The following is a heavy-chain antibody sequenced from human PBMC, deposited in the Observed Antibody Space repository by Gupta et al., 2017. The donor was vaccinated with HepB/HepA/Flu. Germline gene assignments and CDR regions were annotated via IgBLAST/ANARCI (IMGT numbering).Heavy chain of an antibody. CDR2: TRGSGGTS. CDR1: GFTFNDYA. D-gene: IGHD2-15*01. J-gene: IGHJ3*02. Sequence: EVQLLESGGGLVQPGGSLRISCAASGFTFNDYAMAWVRQAPGKGLDWVSTTRGSGGTSNYADSVKGRFTISRDFSRDNSKNTLYLQMNSLRPEDTALYFCAKLAVRYCSGGNCYLDIWGQWTMVTVSS. CDR3: AKLAVRYCSGGNCYLDI. V-gene: IGHV3-23*01.